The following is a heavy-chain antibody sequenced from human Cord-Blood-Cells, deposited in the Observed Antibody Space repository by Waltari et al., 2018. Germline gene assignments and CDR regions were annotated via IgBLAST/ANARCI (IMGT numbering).Heavy chain of an antibody. Sequence: QLQLQESGPGLVKPSETLSLTCTVSGGSISSSSYYWGWISQPPGKGLEWFGRIDYSGATSFDPSLRSRVTIAVDTSKNQFSLKLSSVTAADTAVYYCARRTYSSGWYDYWGQGTLVTVSS. CDR1: GGSISSSSYY. J-gene: IGHJ4*02. CDR3: ARRTYSSGWYDY. D-gene: IGHD6-19*01. CDR2: IDYSGAT. V-gene: IGHV4-39*07.